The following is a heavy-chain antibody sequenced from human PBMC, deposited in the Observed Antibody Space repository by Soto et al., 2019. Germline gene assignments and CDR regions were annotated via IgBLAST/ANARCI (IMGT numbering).Heavy chain of an antibody. CDR3: ARGLILWFGELSRRGGYYYYMDV. CDR1: GGSCSGYQ. D-gene: IGHD3-10*01. V-gene: IGHV4-34*01. J-gene: IGHJ6*03. CDR2: INDSGNI. Sequence: QVQLQQWGAGLQKPSETLSLTCAVYGGSCSGYQWTWIRQPPGKGLEWIGEINDSGNINYNPSLKGRVTILLDTPKKQISLRLSSVTAADSAVYYCARGLILWFGELSRRGGYYYYMDVWGKGTTVTVSS.